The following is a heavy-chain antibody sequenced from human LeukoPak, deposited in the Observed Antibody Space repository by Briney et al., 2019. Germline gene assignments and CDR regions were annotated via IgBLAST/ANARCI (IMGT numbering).Heavy chain of an antibody. Sequence: GGSLRLSCAASGFTFSSYGMHWVRQAPGKGLEWVAVISNDGSNKHYGDSVKGRFTISRDNSKNTLYLQMNSLRAEDTAVYYCVRNLAVAGTCFDSWGQGTLVTVSS. CDR2: ISNDGSNK. D-gene: IGHD6-19*01. V-gene: IGHV3-30*03. CDR3: VRNLAVAGTCFDS. CDR1: GFTFSSYG. J-gene: IGHJ4*02.